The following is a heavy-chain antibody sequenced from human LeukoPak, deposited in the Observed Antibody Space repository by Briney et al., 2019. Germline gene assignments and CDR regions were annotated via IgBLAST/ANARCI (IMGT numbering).Heavy chain of an antibody. CDR1: GFTFSSYE. CDR2: INAGGTTI. Sequence: GGSLRLSCAASGFTFSSYEMNWVRQAPGKGLEWLSYINAGGTTIYYADSAKGRFAISRDNAKYSLHLQMNSLRADDTAVYYCARYSTTWNVAFDIWGQGTVVTVSS. J-gene: IGHJ3*02. D-gene: IGHD2/OR15-2a*01. V-gene: IGHV3-48*03. CDR3: ARYSTTWNVAFDI.